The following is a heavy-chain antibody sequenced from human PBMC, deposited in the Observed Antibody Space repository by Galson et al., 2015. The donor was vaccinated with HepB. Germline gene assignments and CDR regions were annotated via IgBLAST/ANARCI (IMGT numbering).Heavy chain of an antibody. CDR1: GDSVSSNSAA. CDR3: ARGPEDYYGSGSYYNHYYYYGMDA. J-gene: IGHJ6*02. Sequence: CAISGDSVSSNSAAWNWIRQSPSRGLEWLGRTYYRSKWYNDYAVSVKSRITINPDTSKNQFSLQLNSVTPEDTAVYYCARGPEDYYGSGSYYNHYYYYGMDAWVQGTTVTVSS. V-gene: IGHV6-1*01. CDR2: TYYRSKWYN. D-gene: IGHD3-10*01.